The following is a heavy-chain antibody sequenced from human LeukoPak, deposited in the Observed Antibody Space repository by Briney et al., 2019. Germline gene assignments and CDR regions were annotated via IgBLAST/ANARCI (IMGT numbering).Heavy chain of an antibody. D-gene: IGHD5-18*01. CDR1: GGSVSSGSYY. CDR2: IYYSGST. Sequence: SETLSLTCTVSGGSVSSGSYYWSWIRQPPGKGLEWIGYIYYSGSTNYNPSLKSRVTISVDTSQNQFSLKLSSVTAADTAVYHCAREAMYSYGNNFDYWGQGTLVTVSS. CDR3: AREAMYSYGNNFDY. V-gene: IGHV4-61*01. J-gene: IGHJ4*02.